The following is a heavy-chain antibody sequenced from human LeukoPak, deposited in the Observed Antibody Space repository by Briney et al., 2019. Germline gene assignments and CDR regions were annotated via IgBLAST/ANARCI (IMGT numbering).Heavy chain of an antibody. CDR1: GFTLSNAW. J-gene: IGHJ4*02. CDR2: IKSKTDGGTT. V-gene: IGHV3-15*01. D-gene: IGHD1-26*01. Sequence: GGSLRLSCAASGFTLSNAWMGWVRQAPGKGLEWIGRIKSKTDGGTTDYAAPVKGRFTISRDDSKNTLYLQMNSLRAEDTAVYYCARDSGSPPPTFDYWGQGTLVTVSS. CDR3: ARDSGSPPPTFDY.